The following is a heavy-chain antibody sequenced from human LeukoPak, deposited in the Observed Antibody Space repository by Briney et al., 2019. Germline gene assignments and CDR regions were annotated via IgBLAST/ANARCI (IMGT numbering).Heavy chain of an antibody. CDR1: GFTFRRYA. CDR2: ISGGDNT. J-gene: IGHJ3*02. CDR3: VRGANDAFDI. Sequence: PGGSLRLSCAASGFTFRRYALTWVRQAPGKGLEWFSTISGGDNTYYADSVRGRITVSRDNSKNTLYLQMNGLRVEDTAVYYCVRGANDAFDIWGQGTMVTVSS. V-gene: IGHV3-23*01.